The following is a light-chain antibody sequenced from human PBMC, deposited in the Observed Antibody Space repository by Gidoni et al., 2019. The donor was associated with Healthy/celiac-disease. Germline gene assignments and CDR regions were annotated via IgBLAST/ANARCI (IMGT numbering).Light chain of an antibody. Sequence: IVLTQSPGTLSLSPGERATLSCRASQSVSSSYVAWYQQNPGQAPRLLIYGASRRATGIPDRFSGSGSGTDFTLTISTLEPEDFAVYYCQQYGSSRYTFGQXTKLEIK. CDR3: QQYGSSRYT. CDR1: QSVSSSY. J-gene: IGKJ2*01. V-gene: IGKV3-20*01. CDR2: GAS.